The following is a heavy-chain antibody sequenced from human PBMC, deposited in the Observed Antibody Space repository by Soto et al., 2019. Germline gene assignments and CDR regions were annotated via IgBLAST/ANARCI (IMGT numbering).Heavy chain of an antibody. D-gene: IGHD4-17*01. Sequence: VQLMQSGDEVKKPGYSVKVSCKASGGTFSSHSINWLRQAPGQGLEWMGGVIALFGTTNYAHNFKVRVTIIADQSTRTAYMEHNSLRSDDTAGYYGASEVGYGELNSALMDWGQGTLVTVSS. J-gene: IGHJ4*02. CDR2: VIALFGTT. CDR1: GGTFSSHS. V-gene: IGHV1-69*01. CDR3: ASEVGYGELNSALMD.